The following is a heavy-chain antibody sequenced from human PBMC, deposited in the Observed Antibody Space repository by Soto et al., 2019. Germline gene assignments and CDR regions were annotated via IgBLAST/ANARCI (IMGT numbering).Heavy chain of an antibody. J-gene: IGHJ4*02. V-gene: IGHV3-30-3*01. D-gene: IGHD2-21*02. Sequence: QVQLVESGGGVVQPGRSLRLSCAASGFTFSSYAMHWVRQAPGKGLEWVAVISYDGSNKYYADSVKGRFTISRDNSKNTLYLQTNSLRAEDTAVYYCARGTAAYCGGDCYPALDYWGQGTLVTVSS. CDR3: ARGTAAYCGGDCYPALDY. CDR2: ISYDGSNK. CDR1: GFTFSSYA.